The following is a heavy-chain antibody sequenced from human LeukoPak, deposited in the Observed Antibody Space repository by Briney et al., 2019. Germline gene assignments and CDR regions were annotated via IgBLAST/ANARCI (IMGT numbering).Heavy chain of an antibody. D-gene: IGHD6-13*01. CDR1: GGSLSSYY. CDR3: ARAPGIAAAGTHFDF. V-gene: IGHV4-59*01. CDR2: IYYSGSA. Sequence: SETLSLTCTVSGGSLSSYYWSWIRQPPGKGLEWIGYIYYSGSAKYNPSLKSRVTIFVDTAKNQFSLKLSSVTAGDTAVYYCARAPGIAAAGTHFDFWGQGTLVTVSS. J-gene: IGHJ4*02.